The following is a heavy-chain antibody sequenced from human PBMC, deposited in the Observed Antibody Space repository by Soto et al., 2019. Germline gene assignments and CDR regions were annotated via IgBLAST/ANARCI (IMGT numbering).Heavy chain of an antibody. V-gene: IGHV4-39*01. D-gene: IGHD6-19*01. CDR1: RGSISSGTNY. CDR2: IYYSRST. Sequence: SETLSLTCTVSRGSISSGTNYWAWIRQPPGKGLEWIANIYYSRSTFYNPSLKSRVTISLDTSKNQFSLKLRSVTAADTAVYYCARFTGYSSGWYYFDYWGQGTLVTVSS. CDR3: ARFTGYSSGWYYFDY. J-gene: IGHJ4*02.